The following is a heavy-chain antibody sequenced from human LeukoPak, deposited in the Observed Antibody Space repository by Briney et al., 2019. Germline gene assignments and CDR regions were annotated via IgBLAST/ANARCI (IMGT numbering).Heavy chain of an antibody. D-gene: IGHD3-10*01. CDR3: ARVEWFGELLISFDY. CDR1: GYTFTGYY. V-gene: IGHV1-2*02. Sequence: ASVTVSCKASGYTFTGYYMHWVRQAPGQGLEWMGWINPNSGGTNYAQKFQGRVTMTRDTSISTAYMELSRLRSDDTAVYYCARVEWFGELLISFDYWGQGTLVTVSS. CDR2: INPNSGGT. J-gene: IGHJ4*02.